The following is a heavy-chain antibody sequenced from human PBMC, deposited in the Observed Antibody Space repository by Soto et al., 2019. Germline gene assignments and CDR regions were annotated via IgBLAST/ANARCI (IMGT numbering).Heavy chain of an antibody. CDR2: IYYSGST. V-gene: IGHV4-39*01. CDR1: GGSISSSSYY. D-gene: IGHD3-10*01. CDR3: ARHVLERWYGSGVPPTGWFDP. J-gene: IGHJ5*02. Sequence: SETLSLTCTVSGGSISSSSYYWGWIRQPPGKGLEWIGSIYYSGSTYYNPSLKSRVTISVDTSKNQFSLKLSSVTAADTAVYYCARHVLERWYGSGVPPTGWFDPWGQGTLVTVS.